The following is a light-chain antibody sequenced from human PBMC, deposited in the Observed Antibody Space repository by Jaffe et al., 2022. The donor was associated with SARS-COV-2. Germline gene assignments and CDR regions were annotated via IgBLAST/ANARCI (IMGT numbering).Light chain of an antibody. Sequence: EIVMTQSPATLSVSPGGRATLSCRASQTLSSNLAWYQHKPGQTPRLLIYGGSIRATGIPARFSGSGSETEFTLTISSLQSEDSAIYYCHQYYIWPRTFGQGTKVEIK. CDR2: GGS. CDR1: QTLSSN. J-gene: IGKJ1*01. V-gene: IGKV3-15*01. CDR3: HQYYIWPRT.